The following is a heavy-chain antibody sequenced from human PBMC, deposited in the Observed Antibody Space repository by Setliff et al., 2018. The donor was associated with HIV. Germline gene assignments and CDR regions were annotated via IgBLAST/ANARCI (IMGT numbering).Heavy chain of an antibody. V-gene: IGHV4-34*01. CDR3: ARVGYHGSGRYSFDY. D-gene: IGHD3-10*01. CDR1: GGSFSNYY. J-gene: IGHJ4*01. Sequence: SETLSLTCAVYGGSFSNYYWSWIRQPPGKGLEWIGEINHSGSTNYNPSLKSRVSISVDTSKKQFSLKLSSVSAADTAVYYCARVGYHGSGRYSFDYW. CDR2: INHSGST.